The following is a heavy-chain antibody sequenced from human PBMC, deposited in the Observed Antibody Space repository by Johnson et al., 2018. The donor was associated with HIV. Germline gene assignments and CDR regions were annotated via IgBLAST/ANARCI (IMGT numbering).Heavy chain of an antibody. CDR1: GFTFSSYA. D-gene: IGHD5-24*01. CDR3: AREMAWEDACDI. V-gene: IGHV3-23*04. Sequence: VQLVESGGGLVQPGGSLRLSCAASGFTFSSYAMSWVRQAPGKGLEWVSAISGSGGSTYYADSVKGRFTISRDNAKNSLYLQLNSLTAEDTAVYYCAREMAWEDACDIWGQGTMVTVSS. CDR2: ISGSGGST. J-gene: IGHJ3*02.